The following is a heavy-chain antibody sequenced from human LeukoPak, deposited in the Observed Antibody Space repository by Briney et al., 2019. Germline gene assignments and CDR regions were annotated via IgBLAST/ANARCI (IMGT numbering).Heavy chain of an antibody. Sequence: PGGSLRLSCAASGFTFSRYAMTWVRQAPGKGLEWVSLISTTEDSTHYADSVKGRFTISRDNSKNTLYLQMNSLRAEDTAVYYCARDHQWLLLPDYWGQGTPVTVSS. V-gene: IGHV3-23*01. CDR2: ISTTEDST. D-gene: IGHD3-22*01. CDR3: ARDHQWLLLPDY. J-gene: IGHJ4*02. CDR1: GFTFSRYA.